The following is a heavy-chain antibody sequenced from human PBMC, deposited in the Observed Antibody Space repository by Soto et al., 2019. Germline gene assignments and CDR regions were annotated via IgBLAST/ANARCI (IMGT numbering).Heavy chain of an antibody. J-gene: IGHJ6*02. CDR3: ARARMVRGIIYYYGMDV. D-gene: IGHD3-10*01. Sequence: QVQLQESGPGLVKSSQTLSLTCTVSGGSISSDGNYWSWIRQHPGKGLEWIGYIYYSGSTNYNPYHKNRVTISVDTSKNQYSLKLNSVTAADTAVYYCARARMVRGIIYYYGMDVWGQGTTVTVSS. CDR2: IYYSGST. CDR1: GGSISSDGNY. V-gene: IGHV4-31*03.